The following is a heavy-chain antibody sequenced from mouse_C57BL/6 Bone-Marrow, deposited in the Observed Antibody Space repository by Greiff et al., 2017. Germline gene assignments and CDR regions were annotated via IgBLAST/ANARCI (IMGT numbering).Heavy chain of an antibody. J-gene: IGHJ3*01. CDR2: IYPGDGDT. CDR1: GYAFSSYW. V-gene: IGHV1-80*01. CDR3: ARAKDSSGYPAWFAY. Sequence: QVQLQQSGAELVKPGASVKISCKASGYAFSSYWMNWVKQRPGKGLEWIGQIYPGDGDTNYNGKFKGKATLTADKSSSTAYMQLSSLTSEDSAVYFCARAKDSSGYPAWFAYWGQGTLVTVSA. D-gene: IGHD3-2*02.